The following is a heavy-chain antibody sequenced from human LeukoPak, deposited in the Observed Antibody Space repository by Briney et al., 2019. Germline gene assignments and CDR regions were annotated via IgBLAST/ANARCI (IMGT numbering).Heavy chain of an antibody. J-gene: IGHJ6*03. CDR1: GFTFSSYS. CDR2: IRYDGSNK. D-gene: IGHD3-16*01. V-gene: IGHV3-30*02. Sequence: GGSLRLSCAASGFTFSSYSMHWVRQAPGKGLEWVAFIRYDGSNKYYADSVKGRFTISRDNSKNTLYLQMNSLRAEDTAVYYCAKDGGGRPTYYYYYMDVWGKGTTVTISS. CDR3: AKDGGGRPTYYYYYMDV.